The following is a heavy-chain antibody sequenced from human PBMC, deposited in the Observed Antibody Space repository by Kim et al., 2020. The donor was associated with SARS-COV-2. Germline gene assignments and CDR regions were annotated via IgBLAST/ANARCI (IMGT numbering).Heavy chain of an antibody. D-gene: IGHD4-17*01. J-gene: IGHJ6*02. CDR2: INHSGST. V-gene: IGHV4-34*01. Sequence: SETLSLTCAVYGGSFSGHYWSWIRQPPGKGLEWIGEINHSGSTNYNPSLKSRVTISVDTSKNQFSLKVSSVTAADTAVYYCARGRAVTTFYYYYGMDVWGRGTTVTVSS. CDR1: GGSFSGHY. CDR3: ARGRAVTTFYYYYGMDV.